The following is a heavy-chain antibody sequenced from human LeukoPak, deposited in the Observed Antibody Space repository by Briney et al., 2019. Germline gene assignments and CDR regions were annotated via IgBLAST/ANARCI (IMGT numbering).Heavy chain of an antibody. CDR3: ARGGGYSSSWYPYNWFDP. CDR1: GGSFSGYY. Sequence: SETLSLTCAVYGGSFSGYYWSWIRQPPGKGLEWIGEINHSGSTNYNPSLKSRVTISVDTSKNQFSLKLSSVTAADTAVYYCARGGGYSSSWYPYNWFDPWGLGTLVTVSS. V-gene: IGHV4-34*01. J-gene: IGHJ5*02. CDR2: INHSGST. D-gene: IGHD6-13*01.